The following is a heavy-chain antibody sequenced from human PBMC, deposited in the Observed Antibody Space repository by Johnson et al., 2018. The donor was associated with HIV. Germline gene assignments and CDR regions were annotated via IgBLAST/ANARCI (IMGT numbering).Heavy chain of an antibody. CDR1: AFAFSSYV. J-gene: IGHJ3*02. D-gene: IGHD3-3*01. Sequence: QVQLVESGGGVVQPGRSLRLSCAASAFAFSSYVMHWVRQAPGKGLEWVAVISYDGSNKYYADFVKGRFTISRDNSKNTLYLQMNSLRAEDTAGYYCARGGVIHDAFDIWGQGTMVTVSS. CDR3: ARGGVIHDAFDI. V-gene: IGHV3-30*04. CDR2: ISYDGSNK.